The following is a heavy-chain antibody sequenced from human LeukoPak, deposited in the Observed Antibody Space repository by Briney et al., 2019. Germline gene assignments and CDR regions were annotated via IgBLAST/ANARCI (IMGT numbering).Heavy chain of an antibody. V-gene: IGHV1-69*04. D-gene: IGHD6-19*01. CDR2: IIPILGIA. Sequence: ASVKVSCKASGGTFSSYAISWVRQAPGQGLEWMGRIIPILGIANYAQKFQGRVTITADKSTSTAYMELSSLRSEDTAVYYCATQATSGWHFSWGQGTLVTVSS. J-gene: IGHJ5*02. CDR3: ATQATSGWHFS. CDR1: GGTFSSYA.